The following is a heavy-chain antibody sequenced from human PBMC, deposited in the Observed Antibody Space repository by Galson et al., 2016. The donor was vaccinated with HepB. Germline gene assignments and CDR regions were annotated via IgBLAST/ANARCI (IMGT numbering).Heavy chain of an antibody. CDR2: TYYRSKWYN. D-gene: IGHD1-26*01. CDR1: GDSVSSEDAA. J-gene: IGHJ6*02. Sequence: CAISGDSVSSEDAAWNWIRQSPSRGLEWLGRTYYRSKWYNEHAVSVQSRITINPDTSKNQFSLQLNSVTLEDTAVYYCARGVAPWALGSLGFHMDVWGQGTTVTVSS. CDR3: ARGVAPWALGSLGFHMDV. V-gene: IGHV6-1*01.